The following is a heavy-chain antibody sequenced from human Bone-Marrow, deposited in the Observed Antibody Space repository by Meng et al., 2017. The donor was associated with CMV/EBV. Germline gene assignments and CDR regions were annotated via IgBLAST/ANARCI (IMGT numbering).Heavy chain of an antibody. CDR3: ARIIAARWGGYYYYGMDV. D-gene: IGHD6-6*01. V-gene: IGHV3-72*01. CDR1: GFTFSDHY. CDR2: TRNKANSYTT. J-gene: IGHJ6*02. Sequence: GESLKISCAVSGFTFSDHYMDWVRQAPGKGLEWVGRTRNKANSYTTEYAASVKGRFTISRDDSKNSLYLQMNSLKTEDTAVYYCARIIAARWGGYYYYGMDVWGQGTTVTVSS.